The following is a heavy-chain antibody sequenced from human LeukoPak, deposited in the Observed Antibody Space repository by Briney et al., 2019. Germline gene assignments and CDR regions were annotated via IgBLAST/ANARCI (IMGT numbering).Heavy chain of an antibody. J-gene: IGHJ4*02. V-gene: IGHV3-48*03. CDR2: ISSSGSTI. Sequence: GGSLRLSCAASGCTFSSYEMNWVRQAPGKGLEWVSYISSSGSTIYYADSVKGRFTISRDNAKNSLYLQMNSLRAEDTAVYYCARRSSSRTFDYWGQGTLVTVSS. D-gene: IGHD6-6*01. CDR1: GCTFSSYE. CDR3: ARRSSSRTFDY.